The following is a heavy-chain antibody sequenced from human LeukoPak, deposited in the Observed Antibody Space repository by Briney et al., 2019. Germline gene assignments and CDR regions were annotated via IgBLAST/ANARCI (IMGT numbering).Heavy chain of an antibody. CDR1: GFTFSGYA. J-gene: IGHJ4*02. CDR3: ANHGYSYGYELRVDY. Sequence: PGGSLRLSCAASGFTFSGYAMSWVRQAPGKGLEWVSAISGSGGSTYYADSVKGRFTISRDNSKNTLYLQMNSLRAEDTAVYYCANHGYSYGYELRVDYWGQGTLVTVSS. V-gene: IGHV3-23*01. CDR2: ISGSGGST. D-gene: IGHD5-18*01.